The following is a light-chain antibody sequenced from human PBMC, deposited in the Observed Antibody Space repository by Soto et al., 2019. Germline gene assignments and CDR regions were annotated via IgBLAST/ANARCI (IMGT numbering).Light chain of an antibody. V-gene: IGKV3-20*01. Sequence: VLPQSSGTLSLSPGESATLSCRASQSVYSRHLAWYQQRRGQAPRLLIYAASSRASGIPDRFSGSGSGTDFTLTISRVEPEDFAVYYCPHHGDSPITFGQGTRLEI. CDR2: AAS. CDR1: QSVYSRH. CDR3: PHHGDSPIT. J-gene: IGKJ5*01.